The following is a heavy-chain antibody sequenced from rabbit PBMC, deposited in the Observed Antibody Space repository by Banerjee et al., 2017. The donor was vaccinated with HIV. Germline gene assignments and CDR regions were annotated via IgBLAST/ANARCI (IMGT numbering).Heavy chain of an antibody. CDR2: INTSSGNT. Sequence: QSLEESGGDLVKPGASLTLTCTASGFSLSIYEMCWVRQAPGKGLEWIACINTSSGNTVYASWAKGRFTISKTSSTTVTLQMTSLTAADTATYFCARYVGSGYCDLWGQGTLVTVS. J-gene: IGHJ4*01. D-gene: IGHD8-1*01. V-gene: IGHV1S40*01. CDR1: GFSLSIYE. CDR3: ARYVGSGYCDL.